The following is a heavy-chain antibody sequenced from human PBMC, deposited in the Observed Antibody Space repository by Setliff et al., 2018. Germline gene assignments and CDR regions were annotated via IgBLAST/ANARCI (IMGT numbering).Heavy chain of an antibody. CDR3: ARAGLPYAADV. CDR1: GFTFSTYW. Sequence: PGGSLRLSCAASGFTFSTYWMTWIRQAPGKGLEWVANIKGDGSEKYYVDSVEGRSAISRDNAKNSLYLQMNSLRDDDTAVYYCARAGLPYAADVWGQGTKVTVSS. V-gene: IGHV3-7*01. J-gene: IGHJ3*01. D-gene: IGHD2-21*02. CDR2: IKGDGSEK.